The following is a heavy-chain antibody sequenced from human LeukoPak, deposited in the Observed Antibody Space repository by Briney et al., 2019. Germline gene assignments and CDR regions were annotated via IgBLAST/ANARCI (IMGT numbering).Heavy chain of an antibody. D-gene: IGHD3-3*01. V-gene: IGHV3-23*01. CDR3: AKTIFGVVNNPSDY. Sequence: GGSLRLSFAASGFTFSSYAMSWVRQAPGKGLEWVSAISGSGGSTYYADSVKGRFTISRDNSKNTLYLQMNSLRAEDTAVYYCAKTIFGVVNNPSDYWGQGTLVTVSS. J-gene: IGHJ4*02. CDR1: GFTFSSYA. CDR2: ISGSGGST.